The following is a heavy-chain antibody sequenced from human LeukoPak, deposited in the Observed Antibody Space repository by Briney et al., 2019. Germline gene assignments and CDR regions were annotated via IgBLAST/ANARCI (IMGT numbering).Heavy chain of an antibody. Sequence: SETLSLTCAVYGGSFSGYYWSWIRQPPGKGLEWIGEINHSGSTNYNPSLKSRVTISVDTSKNQFSLRLTSVTAADTALYYCARMSDDGGLFDFWGQGTLVTVSS. CDR2: INHSGST. CDR3: ARMSDDGGLFDF. D-gene: IGHD3-16*01. V-gene: IGHV4-34*01. J-gene: IGHJ4*02. CDR1: GGSFSGYY.